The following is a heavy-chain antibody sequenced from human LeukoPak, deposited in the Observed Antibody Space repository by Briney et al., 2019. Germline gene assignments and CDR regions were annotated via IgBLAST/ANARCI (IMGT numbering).Heavy chain of an antibody. V-gene: IGHV4-59*12. CDR2: VYYSGST. Sequence: PSETLSLTCTVSGGSISPYYWSWIRQPPGKGLEWIGYVYYSGSTNYNPSLKSRVTISVDTSKNQFSLKLSSVTAADTAVYYCARVLYYYGMDVWGQGTTVTVSS. J-gene: IGHJ6*02. CDR3: ARVLYYYGMDV. CDR1: GGSISPYY.